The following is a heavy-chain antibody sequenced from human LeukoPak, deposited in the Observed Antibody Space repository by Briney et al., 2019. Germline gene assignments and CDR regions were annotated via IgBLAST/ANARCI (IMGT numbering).Heavy chain of an antibody. CDR1: GDSVSRNSAA. Sequence: SQTLSLTCAISGDSVSRNSAAWSWIRQSPSRGLEWLGRTYYRSTWYRDYAVSVKSRITINSDTSKNQLSLQLNSVTPEDTAVYYCARDQQDKDAFDIWGQGTMATVS. D-gene: IGHD1/OR15-1a*01. J-gene: IGHJ3*02. CDR3: ARDQQDKDAFDI. CDR2: TYYRSTWYR. V-gene: IGHV6-1*01.